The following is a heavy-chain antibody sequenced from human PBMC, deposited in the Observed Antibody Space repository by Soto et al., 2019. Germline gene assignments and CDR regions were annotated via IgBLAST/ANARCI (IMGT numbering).Heavy chain of an antibody. CDR3: ARRAETNGWNGFGADKYYFDF. CDR2: MNPNTGNS. J-gene: IGHJ4*02. CDR1: GYPFTTYA. D-gene: IGHD1-1*01. V-gene: IGHV1-8*02. Sequence: ASVEVSCKASGYPFTTYAIHWVRQATGQGLEWMGWMNPNTGNSGYAQKFQGRVTMTSDTSISTAHMELSSLRSEDTAVYYCARRAETNGWNGFGADKYYFDFWGQGTLVTVSS.